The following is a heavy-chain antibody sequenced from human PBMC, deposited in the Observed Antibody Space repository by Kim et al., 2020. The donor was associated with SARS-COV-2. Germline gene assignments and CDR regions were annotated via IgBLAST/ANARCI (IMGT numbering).Heavy chain of an antibody. CDR2: VTGDSDAT. Sequence: GGSLRLSCSASGFTFNTHAMTWVRQAQGQGPEWVATVTGDSDATFYADSVRGRFVVSRDNDQNLVFLHMSGLRADDTAIYFCVKSPLLRGVIRAGNAF. D-gene: IGHD3-10*01. V-gene: IGHV3-23*01. J-gene: IGHJ3*01. CDR3: VKSPLLRGVIRAGNAF. CDR1: GFTFNTHA.